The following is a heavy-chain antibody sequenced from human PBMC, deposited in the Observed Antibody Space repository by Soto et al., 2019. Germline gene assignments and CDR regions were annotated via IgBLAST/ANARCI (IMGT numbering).Heavy chain of an antibody. CDR1: GFTFSSYS. Sequence: GGSLRLSCAASGFTFSSYSMNWVRQAPGKGLEWVSSISSSSSYIYYADSVKGRFTISRDNAKNSLYLQMNSLRAEDAAVFYCARAPSRLDSSSWYWDYWGQGTLVTVSS. J-gene: IGHJ4*02. CDR3: ARAPSRLDSSSWYWDY. V-gene: IGHV3-21*01. D-gene: IGHD6-13*01. CDR2: ISSSSSYI.